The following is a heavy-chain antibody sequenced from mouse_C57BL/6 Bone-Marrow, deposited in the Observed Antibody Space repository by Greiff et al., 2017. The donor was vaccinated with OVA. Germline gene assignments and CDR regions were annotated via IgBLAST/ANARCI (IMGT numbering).Heavy chain of an antibody. CDR2: ISSGGSYT. V-gene: IGHV5-6*01. CDR1: GFTFSSYG. J-gene: IGHJ4*01. Sequence: VQGVESGGDLVKPGGSLKLSCAASGFTFSSYGMSWVRQTPDKRLEWVATISSGGSYTYYPDSVKGRFTISRANAKNTLYLQMNSLKSEDTAMYYCARHPPYDNDGDYWGQGTSVTVSS. CDR3: ARHPPYDNDGDY. D-gene: IGHD2-4*01.